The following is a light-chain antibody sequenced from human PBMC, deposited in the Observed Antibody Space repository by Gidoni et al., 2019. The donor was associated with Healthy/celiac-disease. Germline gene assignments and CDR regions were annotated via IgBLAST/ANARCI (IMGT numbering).Light chain of an antibody. J-gene: IGKJ1*01. CDR1: QSVSSY. CDR2: DAS. CDR3: QQSSNWPLT. V-gene: IGKV3-11*01. Sequence: DIVLTQSPATLALSPGARATLSCRASQSVSSYLAWYQQKPGQAPRLLIYDASNRAPGIPARFSGSGSGTDFTLTISSLEPEDFAVYYCQQSSNWPLTFGQGTKVEIK.